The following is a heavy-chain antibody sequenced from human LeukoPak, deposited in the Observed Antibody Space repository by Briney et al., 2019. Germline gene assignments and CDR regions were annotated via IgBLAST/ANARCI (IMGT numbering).Heavy chain of an antibody. Sequence: ASVKVSCQSSGYTFTGYYMHWVRPAPGQGLAWMGWINPNSGGTNHAQNFQGRVTMTRDTSISTAYMELSSLRSDDTAVYYCARDPAATYSGTYYFDYWGQGTLVTVSS. D-gene: IGHD1-26*01. CDR1: GYTFTGYY. J-gene: IGHJ4*02. CDR3: ARDPAATYSGTYYFDY. CDR2: INPNSGGT. V-gene: IGHV1-2*02.